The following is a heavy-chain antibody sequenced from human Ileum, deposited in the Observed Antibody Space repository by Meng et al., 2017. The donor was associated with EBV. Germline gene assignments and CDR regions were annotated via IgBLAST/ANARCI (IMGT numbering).Heavy chain of an antibody. D-gene: IGHD6-19*01. V-gene: IGHV4-4*03. CDR3: ARVGQWLPIDY. CDR1: GASTSSSNW. CDR2: IYHSGST. Sequence: VQLVESGPGLGNPPATLSLTSASSGASTSSSNWWSWVRQPPGKGLEWIGEIYHSGSTNYNPSLKSRVTISVDKSKNQFSLNLSSVTAADTAVYYCARVGQWLPIDYWGQGTLVTVSS. J-gene: IGHJ4*02.